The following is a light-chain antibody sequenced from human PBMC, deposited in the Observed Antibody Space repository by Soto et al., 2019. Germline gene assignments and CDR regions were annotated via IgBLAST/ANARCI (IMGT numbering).Light chain of an antibody. V-gene: IGKV3-11*01. CDR3: QQRSDWPIT. Sequence: EIVLKQSPASLSLYPGERATLSCRASQSVDSHLVWYQQKPGQAPRLLIFAASNRATGIPVRFSGSGSGTDFTLAINRLEPDDFAVYYCQQRSDWPITFGQGTLPENK. J-gene: IGKJ5*01. CDR1: QSVDSH. CDR2: AAS.